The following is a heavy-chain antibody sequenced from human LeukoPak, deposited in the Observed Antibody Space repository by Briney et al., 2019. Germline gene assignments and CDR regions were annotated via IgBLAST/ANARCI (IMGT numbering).Heavy chain of an antibody. V-gene: IGHV3-20*04. CDR2: IRWSGGTT. D-gene: IGHD4-23*01. Sequence: PGGSLTPSCPASGSQFDDYAMSWVRQAPGKGRGGVSTIRWSGGTTYSAASLQGRFTISRDNAQNSLFLQMKTLRAEDTAFYYCARVADGGITVRYFDLWGRGTLVTVSS. J-gene: IGHJ2*01. CDR1: GSQFDDYA. CDR3: ARVADGGITVRYFDL.